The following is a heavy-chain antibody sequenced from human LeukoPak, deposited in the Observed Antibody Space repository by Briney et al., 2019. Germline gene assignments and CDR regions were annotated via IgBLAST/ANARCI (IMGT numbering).Heavy chain of an antibody. Sequence: PSGGSLRLSCAASGFTFSSYAMSWVRQAPGKGLEWVSAISGSGGSTYYADSVKGRFTISRDNSKNTLYLQMNSLRAEDTAVYYCAKHFCTGLDCSLFDSWGQGTLVTVSS. CDR3: AKHFCTGLDCSLFDS. CDR2: ISGSGGST. D-gene: IGHD3/OR15-3a*01. CDR1: GFTFSSYA. J-gene: IGHJ4*02. V-gene: IGHV3-23*01.